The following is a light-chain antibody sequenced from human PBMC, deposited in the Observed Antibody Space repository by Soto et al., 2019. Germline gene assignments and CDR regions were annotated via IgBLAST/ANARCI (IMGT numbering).Light chain of an antibody. CDR2: EVS. CDR1: SSDVGGYNY. J-gene: IGLJ2*01. V-gene: IGLV2-8*01. Sequence: QSALTQPPSASGSPGQSVTISCTGTSSDVGGYNYVSWYQQHPGKAPKLMIYEVSKRPSGVPDRFSGSKSGNTASLPVSGLQAEDEADYYCSSYAGSKNFLFGGGTKLTVL. CDR3: SSYAGSKNFL.